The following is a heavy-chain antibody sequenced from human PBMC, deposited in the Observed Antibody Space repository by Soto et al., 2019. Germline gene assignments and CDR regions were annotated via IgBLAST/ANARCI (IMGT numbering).Heavy chain of an antibody. D-gene: IGHD3-16*01. CDR1: GYTFTTYG. CDR2: ISGYNGHT. J-gene: IGHJ6*02. V-gene: IGHV1-18*01. Sequence: QVQLVQSGAEVRKPGASVKVSCKASGYTFTTYGISWVRQAPGQGLEWLGWISGYNGHTKYAQKFQARVTMTTATSTSTVYMDLRSLRSDDTAVYYCAREGEMPYYYYGLDVWGQGTTVTVSS. CDR3: AREGEMPYYYYGLDV.